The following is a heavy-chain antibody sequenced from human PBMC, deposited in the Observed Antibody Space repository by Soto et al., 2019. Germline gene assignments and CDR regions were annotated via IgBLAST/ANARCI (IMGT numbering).Heavy chain of an antibody. CDR1: GGAISSYA. D-gene: IGHD1-26*01. J-gene: IGHJ5*02. Sequence: QVQLVQSGAEVKKPGSSVKVSCKAIGGAISSYAISWVRQAPGQGLEWMGGIIPVSGTTTYAQKFQARVTITADESTTSAYMELSSLRSEDTAVYYCARGPAVDVGPTDFDHWGQGTPVTVSP. V-gene: IGHV1-69*01. CDR3: ARGPAVDVGPTDFDH. CDR2: IIPVSGTT.